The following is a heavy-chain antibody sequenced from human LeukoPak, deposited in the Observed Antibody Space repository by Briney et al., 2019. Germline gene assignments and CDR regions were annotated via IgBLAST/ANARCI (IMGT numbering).Heavy chain of an antibody. Sequence: GKSLKISCKGSGYSFTSYWIGWVRQMPGKGLEWMGIIYPGDSDTRYSPSFQGQVTISADKSISTAYLQWSSLKASDTAMYYCALITMVRGIWFDPWGQGTLVTVSS. D-gene: IGHD3-10*01. CDR1: GYSFTSYW. CDR3: ALITMVRGIWFDP. CDR2: IYPGDSDT. J-gene: IGHJ5*02. V-gene: IGHV5-51*01.